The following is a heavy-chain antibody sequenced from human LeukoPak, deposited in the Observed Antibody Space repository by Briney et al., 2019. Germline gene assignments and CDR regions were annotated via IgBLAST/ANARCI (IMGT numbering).Heavy chain of an antibody. CDR2: INPNSGGT. CDR3: ARELYDSSGAPAVDY. V-gene: IGHV1-2*02. CDR1: GYTFTGYY. Sequence: ASVKVSCKASGYTFTGYYMHWVRQAPGQGLEWMGWINPNSGGTNYAQKFQGRVTMTRDTSISTAYMELSRLRSDDTAVYYCARELYDSSGAPAVDYWGQGTLVTVYS. J-gene: IGHJ4*02. D-gene: IGHD3-22*01.